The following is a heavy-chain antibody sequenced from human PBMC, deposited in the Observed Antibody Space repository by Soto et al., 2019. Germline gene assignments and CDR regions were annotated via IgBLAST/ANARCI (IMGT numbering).Heavy chain of an antibody. V-gene: IGHV4-30-2*01. CDR2: IYHSGST. Sequence: LSLTCAVSGGSISSGGYSWSWIRQPPGKGLEWIGYIYHSGSTYYNPSLKSRVTISVDRSKNQFSLKLSSVTAADTAVYYCAESRDTGTFDYWGQGTLVTVSS. CDR3: AESRDTGTFDY. D-gene: IGHD1-26*01. CDR1: GGSISSGGYS. J-gene: IGHJ4*02.